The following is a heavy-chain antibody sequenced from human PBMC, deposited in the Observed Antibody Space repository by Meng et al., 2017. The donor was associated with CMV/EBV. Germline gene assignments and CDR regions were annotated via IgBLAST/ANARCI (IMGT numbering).Heavy chain of an antibody. J-gene: IGHJ5*02. CDR1: GDSIGTSGYY. CDR2: VYFGAST. Sequence: GSLRLSCTVSGDSIGTSGYYWVWLRQPPGQGLEWIGSVYFGASTYYNPSLKSRTTISVDTAKNQFSLRLDSVAAADTAVYYCARHAYIGWSGPWFDPWGQGTLVTVSS. V-gene: IGHV4-39*01. CDR3: ARHAYIGWSGPWFDP. D-gene: IGHD3-9*01.